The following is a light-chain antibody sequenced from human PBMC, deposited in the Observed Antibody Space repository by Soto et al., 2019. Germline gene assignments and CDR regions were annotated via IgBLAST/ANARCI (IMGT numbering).Light chain of an antibody. V-gene: IGKV1-33*01. CDR3: QQFDNLPFT. CDR2: DSS. CDR1: QDINNY. J-gene: IGKJ5*01. Sequence: DIQMTQSPSSLSASVGDRVTIICQASQDINNYLNWYQQKPGKAPKLLIYDSSNLEIGVPSRFSGSGYGTRFSFTISSLQPEDIATYDCQQFDNLPFTFGQGTRLEIK.